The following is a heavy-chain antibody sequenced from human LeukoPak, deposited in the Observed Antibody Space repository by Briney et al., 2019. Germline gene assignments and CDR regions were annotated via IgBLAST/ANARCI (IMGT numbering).Heavy chain of an antibody. CDR3: ARGRMDQGLMVYYFDY. CDR1: GYTFTGYY. D-gene: IGHD3-10*01. CDR2: INPNSGGT. V-gene: IGHV1-2*04. Sequence: ASVKVSCKASGYTFTGYYMHWVRQAPGQGLEWIGWINPNSGGTNYAQKFQGWVTMTRDTSISTAYMELSRLRSDDTAVYYCARGRMDQGLMVYYFDYWGQGTLVTVSS. J-gene: IGHJ4*02.